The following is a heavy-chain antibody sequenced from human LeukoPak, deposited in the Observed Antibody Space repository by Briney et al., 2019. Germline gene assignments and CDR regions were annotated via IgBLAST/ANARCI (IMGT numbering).Heavy chain of an antibody. V-gene: IGHV4-39*01. J-gene: IGHJ4*02. Sequence: PSETLSLTCTVSAGSINSGDYYWSWIRQPPGKGLEWIGSIYYSGSTYYNPSLKSRVTISVDTSKNQFSLELSSVTAADTAVYYCARLTNPGDGYNWPDCWGQGTLVTVSS. CDR1: AGSINSGDYY. CDR3: ARLTNPGDGYNWPDC. D-gene: IGHD5-24*01. CDR2: IYYSGST.